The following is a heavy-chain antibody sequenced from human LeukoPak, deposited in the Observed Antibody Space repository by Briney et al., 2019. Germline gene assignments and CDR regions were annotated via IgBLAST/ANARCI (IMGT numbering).Heavy chain of an antibody. Sequence: SETLSLTCTVSGGSISGYYWSWIRQPPGKGLEWIGEINHSGSTNYNPSLKSRVTISVDTSKNQFSLKLSSVTAADTAVYYCARVPPYGDYDYFDYWGQGTLVTVSS. CDR2: INHSGST. CDR1: GGSISGYY. D-gene: IGHD4-17*01. J-gene: IGHJ4*02. CDR3: ARVPPYGDYDYFDY. V-gene: IGHV4-34*01.